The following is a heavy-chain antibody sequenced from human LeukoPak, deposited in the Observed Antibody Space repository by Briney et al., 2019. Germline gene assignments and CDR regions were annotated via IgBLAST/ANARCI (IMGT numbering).Heavy chain of an antibody. CDR1: GGSISSYY. CDR3: ARGVNSGYFDY. J-gene: IGHJ4*02. CDR2: IYYSGST. Sequence: SETLSLTCTVSGGSISSYYWTWIRQPPGKGLEWIGYIYYSGSTNYNASRKSRVTIAVDTSKNQFALKLTSVTAADTAVYYCARGVNSGYFDYCGQGTLVTVSS. D-gene: IGHD1-26*01. V-gene: IGHV4-59*01.